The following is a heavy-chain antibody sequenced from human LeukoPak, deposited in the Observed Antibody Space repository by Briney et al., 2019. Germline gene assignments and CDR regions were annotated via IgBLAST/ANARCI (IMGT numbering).Heavy chain of an antibody. J-gene: IGHJ2*01. Sequence: AGSLRLSCAVSGFTFRSYPRHWVGQAQGKGREWVSSISNSGGSTYYADSVKGRFAISRDNSKNTLYLQMTSLRAEDTAVYFCAKSGGHYYFELWGRGTLVTVSS. D-gene: IGHD1-26*01. V-gene: IGHV3-23*01. CDR2: ISNSGGST. CDR1: GFTFRSYP. CDR3: AKSGGHYYFEL.